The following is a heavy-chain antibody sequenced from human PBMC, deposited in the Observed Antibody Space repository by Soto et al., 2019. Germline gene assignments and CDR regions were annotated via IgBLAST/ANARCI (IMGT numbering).Heavy chain of an antibody. CDR1: GGSISSGGYS. CDR3: ARQGYLEWLVGEVYYYYGMDV. J-gene: IGHJ6*02. Sequence: QLQLQESGSGLVKPSQTLSLTCAVSGGSISSGGYSWSWIRQPPGKGLEWIGYIYHSGDTYYNPSLKSRVTISLDRSKNQFSLKLRSVTAADTAVYYCARQGYLEWLVGEVYYYYGMDVWGQGTTVTVSS. V-gene: IGHV4-30-2*01. D-gene: IGHD3-3*01. CDR2: IYHSGDT.